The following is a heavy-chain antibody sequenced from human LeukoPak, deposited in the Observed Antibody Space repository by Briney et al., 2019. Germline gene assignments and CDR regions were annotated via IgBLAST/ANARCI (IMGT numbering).Heavy chain of an antibody. CDR3: ARRSVDGYLEYLDP. Sequence: SETLSLTCTVSGGSISSGGYYWAWLRQPPGKGLEWIGTIYHSGYTYYSPSLKSRVTMSVDTTRNWFSLKLSSVTAADSAVYYCARRSVDGYLEYLDPWGQGILVTVSS. CDR1: GGSISSGGYY. CDR2: IYHSGYT. J-gene: IGHJ5*02. D-gene: IGHD5-24*01. V-gene: IGHV4-39*01.